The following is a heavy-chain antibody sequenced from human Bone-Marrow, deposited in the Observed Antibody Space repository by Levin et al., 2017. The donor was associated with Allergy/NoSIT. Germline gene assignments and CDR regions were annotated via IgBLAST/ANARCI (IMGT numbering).Heavy chain of an antibody. CDR3: ARQSGGYCSSTSCD. CDR1: GFTVSSNY. CDR2: IYSGGST. J-gene: IGHJ4*02. D-gene: IGHD2-2*01. Sequence: GESLKISCAASGFTVSSNYMSWVRQAPGKGLEWVSVIYSGGSTYYADSVKGRFTISRDNSKNTLYLQMNSLRAEDTAVYYCARQSGGYCSSTSCDWGQGTLVTVSS. V-gene: IGHV3-53*01.